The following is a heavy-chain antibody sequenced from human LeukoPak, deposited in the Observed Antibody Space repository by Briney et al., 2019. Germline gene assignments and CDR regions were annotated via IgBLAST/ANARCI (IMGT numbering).Heavy chain of an antibody. Sequence: SETLSLTCTVSGGSISSYYWSWIRQSAGKGLEWVGRIYTSGSANYNPSLNSRVTVSVDTSKNQFSLKLSSVTAADTAVYYCARYSGSYHSFDYWGQGTLVTVSA. V-gene: IGHV4-4*07. J-gene: IGHJ4*02. CDR2: IYTSGSA. CDR1: GGSISSYY. CDR3: ARYSGSYHSFDY. D-gene: IGHD1-26*01.